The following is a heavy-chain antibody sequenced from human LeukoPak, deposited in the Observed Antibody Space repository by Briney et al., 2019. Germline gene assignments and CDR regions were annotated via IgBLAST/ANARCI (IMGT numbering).Heavy chain of an antibody. CDR3: AKQARRAYYAGSHYFDF. CDR2: IYSDNT. Sequence: GGSLRLSCTVSGFTVSGNSMSWVRQAPGKGLEWVSFIYSDNTHYSDSVKGRFTISRDNSKNTLYLQVNSLRAEDTAVYYCAKQARRAYYAGSHYFDFWGQGTLVNVSS. D-gene: IGHD2-21*01. CDR1: GFTVSGNS. V-gene: IGHV3-66*03. J-gene: IGHJ4*02.